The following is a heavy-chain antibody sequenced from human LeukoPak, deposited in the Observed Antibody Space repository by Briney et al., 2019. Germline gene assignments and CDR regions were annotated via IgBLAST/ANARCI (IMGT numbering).Heavy chain of an antibody. CDR2: ITNSGDRT. CDR1: GFTFSSYA. D-gene: IGHD1-26*01. CDR3: TKRAVGGPADYCYFDL. J-gene: IGHJ2*01. V-gene: IGHV3-23*01. Sequence: GGSLRLSCAASGFTFSSYAMTWVRQAPGKGLEWVSGITNSGDRTYYADSVKGRFTISRDNSKNTLYLQMNGLRVEDTAICYCTKRAVGGPADYCYFDLWGRGTLVTVSS.